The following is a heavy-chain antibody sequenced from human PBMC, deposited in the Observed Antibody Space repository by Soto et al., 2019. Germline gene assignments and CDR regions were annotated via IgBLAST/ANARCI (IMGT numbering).Heavy chain of an antibody. CDR3: AREKSSRYSSSWYGVSWFDP. V-gene: IGHV4-39*02. CDR1: GASISGGSYY. CDR2: FYYSGST. J-gene: IGHJ5*02. D-gene: IGHD6-13*01. Sequence: SETLSLTCTVSGASISGGSYYWAWIRQPPGKGLECIGGFYYSGSTYYNPSLEDRVTISVDTSKTQFSLRLSSVTAADTAVYYCAREKSSRYSSSWYGVSWFDPWGQGTLVTVSS.